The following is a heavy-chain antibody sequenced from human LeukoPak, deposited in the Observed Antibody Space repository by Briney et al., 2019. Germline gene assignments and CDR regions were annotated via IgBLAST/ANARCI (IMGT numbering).Heavy chain of an antibody. CDR3: ATGPKNGYYDDAFDI. D-gene: IGHD3-3*01. Sequence: GASVKVSCKVSGYTLTELSMHWVRQAPGKGLEWMGGFDPEDGETIYAQKFQGRVTMTEDTSTDTAYMELSSLRSEDTAVYYCATGPKNGYYDDAFDIWGQGTMVTVSS. V-gene: IGHV1-24*01. CDR2: FDPEDGET. CDR1: GYTLTELS. J-gene: IGHJ3*02.